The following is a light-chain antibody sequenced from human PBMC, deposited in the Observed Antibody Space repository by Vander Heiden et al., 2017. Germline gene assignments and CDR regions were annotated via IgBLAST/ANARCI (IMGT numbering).Light chain of an antibody. V-gene: IGLV3-19*01. Sequence: SSELTQDPAVSVALGQTVRITCQGDSLRSHDASWYQQKPGQAPVLVIYGKNNRPSGIPDRFSGSSSGNTASLTITGAQAEDEADYYCNSRDSSGNHPHVVFGGGTKLTVL. CDR3: NSRDSSGNHPHVV. CDR2: GKN. CDR1: SLRSHD. J-gene: IGLJ2*01.